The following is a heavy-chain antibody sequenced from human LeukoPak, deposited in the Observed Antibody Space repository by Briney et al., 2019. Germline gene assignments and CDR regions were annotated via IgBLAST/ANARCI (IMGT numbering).Heavy chain of an antibody. J-gene: IGHJ5*02. CDR2: IIPIFGTA. D-gene: IGHD6-13*01. CDR1: GYTFTSYD. V-gene: IGHV1-69*06. Sequence: SVKVSCKASGYTFTSYDISWVRQAPGQGLEWMGGIIPIFGTANYAQKFQGRVTITADKSTSTAYMELSSLRSEDTAVYYCARGAYSSSWYYGPWGQGTLVTVSS. CDR3: ARGAYSSSWYYGP.